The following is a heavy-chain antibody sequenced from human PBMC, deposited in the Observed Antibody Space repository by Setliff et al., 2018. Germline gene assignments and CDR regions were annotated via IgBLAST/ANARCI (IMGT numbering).Heavy chain of an antibody. CDR1: GGSFSGYY. CDR3: ARAPDY. CDR2: IDHSGST. Sequence: SETLSLTCAVYGGSFSGYYWSWIRQPPGKGLEWIGEIDHSGSTNYNPSLKSRVTISVDTSKNQFSLKMTSVTAADTAVYYCARAPDYWGQGILVTVSS. V-gene: IGHV4-34*01. J-gene: IGHJ4*02.